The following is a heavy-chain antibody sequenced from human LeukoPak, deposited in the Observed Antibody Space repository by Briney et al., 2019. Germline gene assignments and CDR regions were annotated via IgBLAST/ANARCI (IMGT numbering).Heavy chain of an antibody. Sequence: GGSLRLSCAASGFTFSSYWMTWVRQAPGKGLEWVSGISGSGGSIFYADSVKGRFTISRDSSKNTLYLQLNSLRAEDTAVYYCAKVSARAGDSGAFDIWGQGTMVTVSS. V-gene: IGHV3-23*01. J-gene: IGHJ3*02. CDR1: GFTFSSYW. CDR3: AKVSARAGDSGAFDI. CDR2: ISGSGGSI. D-gene: IGHD2-21*02.